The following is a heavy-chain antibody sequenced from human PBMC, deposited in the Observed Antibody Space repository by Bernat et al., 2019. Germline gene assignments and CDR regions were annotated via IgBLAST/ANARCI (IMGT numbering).Heavy chain of an antibody. Sequence: EVQLVESGGGLVKPGRSLRLSCTASGFTFGDYAMSWFRQAPGKGLEWVGFIRSKAYGGTTEYAAFVKGRFTISRDDSKSIAYLQMNSLKTEDTAMYYCTRDQGQWLVHDYWGQGTLVTVSS. CDR2: IRSKAYGGTT. V-gene: IGHV3-49*05. CDR3: TRDQGQWLVHDY. CDR1: GFTFGDYA. J-gene: IGHJ4*02. D-gene: IGHD6-19*01.